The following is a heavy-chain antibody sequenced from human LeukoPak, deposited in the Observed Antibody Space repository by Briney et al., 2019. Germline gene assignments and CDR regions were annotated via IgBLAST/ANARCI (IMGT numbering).Heavy chain of an antibody. V-gene: IGHV3-7*04. D-gene: IGHD4-23*01. CDR1: GFTFSRYW. J-gene: IGHJ4*02. CDR3: ARVGYGGNAKDY. Sequence: GGSLRLSCAASGFTFSRYWMSWVRQAPGKGLEWVANIKQDGSERYYVDSVRGRSSTTRDNAKNSLYLQMNSLRAVDAAVYYCARVGYGGNAKDYWGQGTLVTVSS. CDR2: IKQDGSER.